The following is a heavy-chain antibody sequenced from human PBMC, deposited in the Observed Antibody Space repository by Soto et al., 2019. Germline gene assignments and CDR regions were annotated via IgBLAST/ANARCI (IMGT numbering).Heavy chain of an antibody. V-gene: IGHV1-69*13. CDR3: ARPPYDFWSGLGAFDI. J-gene: IGHJ3*02. D-gene: IGHD3-3*01. CDR2: IIPIFGTA. Sequence: GASVKVSCKASGGTFSSYAISWVRQAPGQGLKWMGGIIPIFGTANYAQKFQGRVTITADESTSTAYMELSSLRSEDTAVYYCARPPYDFWSGLGAFDIWGQGTMVTVSS. CDR1: GGTFSSYA.